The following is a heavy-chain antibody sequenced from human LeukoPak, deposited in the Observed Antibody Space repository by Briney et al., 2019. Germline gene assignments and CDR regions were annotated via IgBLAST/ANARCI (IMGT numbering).Heavy chain of an antibody. Sequence: TGGSLRLSCAASGFTFSSYSMNWVRQAPGKGLEWVSSISSSSSYIYYADSVKGRFTTSRDNAKNSLYLQMNSLRAEDTAVYYCARDLYRIVVVPHYLDYWGQGTLVTVSS. CDR2: ISSSSSYI. CDR1: GFTFSSYS. CDR3: ARDLYRIVVVPHYLDY. J-gene: IGHJ4*02. V-gene: IGHV3-21*01. D-gene: IGHD3-22*01.